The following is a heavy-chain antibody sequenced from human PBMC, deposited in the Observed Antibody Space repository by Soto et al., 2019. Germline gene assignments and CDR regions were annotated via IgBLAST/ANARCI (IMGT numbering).Heavy chain of an antibody. J-gene: IGHJ4*02. CDR3: ARGLGNYYGSGSASRYYFDY. Sequence: SETLSLTCDVSGDTISTGGYTWAWIRQPPGKALEWIGHTYHSGNPYYNPSLKSRVTISVDTSKNQFSLKLSSVTAADTAVYYCARGLGNYYGSGSASRYYFDYWGQGTLVTVSS. CDR2: TYHSGNP. D-gene: IGHD3-10*01. V-gene: IGHV4-30-2*01. CDR1: GDTISTGGYT.